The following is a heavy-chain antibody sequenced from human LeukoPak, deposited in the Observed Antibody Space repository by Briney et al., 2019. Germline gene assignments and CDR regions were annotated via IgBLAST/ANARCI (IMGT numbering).Heavy chain of an antibody. D-gene: IGHD4-17*01. Sequence: SQTLSLTCTVSGGPISSGGYYWSWIRQHPGKGLEWIGYIYYSGSTYYNPSLKSRVTISVDTSKNQFSLKLSSVTAADTAVYYCARDSKVTTFLDYWGQGTLVTVSS. CDR3: ARDSKVTTFLDY. V-gene: IGHV4-31*03. CDR1: GGPISSGGYY. CDR2: IYYSGST. J-gene: IGHJ4*02.